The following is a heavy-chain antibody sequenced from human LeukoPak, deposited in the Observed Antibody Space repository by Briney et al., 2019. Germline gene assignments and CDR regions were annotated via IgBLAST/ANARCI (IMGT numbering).Heavy chain of an antibody. CDR1: GFTVSSNY. CDR3: ARAQGGTAYYFDY. Sequence: PGGSLRLSCAASGFTVSSNYMNWVRQAPGKGPEWVSVIYSSGTTYYADSVKGRFTISRDNSKNTLDLQMNGLRTEDTAVYYCARAQGGTAYYFDYWGQGTLVTVSS. V-gene: IGHV3-53*05. J-gene: IGHJ4*02. D-gene: IGHD3-16*01. CDR2: IYSSGTT.